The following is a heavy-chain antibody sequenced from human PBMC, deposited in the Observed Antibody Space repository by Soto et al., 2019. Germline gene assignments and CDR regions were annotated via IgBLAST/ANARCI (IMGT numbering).Heavy chain of an antibody. J-gene: IGHJ5*02. V-gene: IGHV1-18*01. Sequence: ASVKVSCKASGYTFTSYGISWVRQATGQGLEWMGWISAYNGNTNYAQKLQGRVTMTTDTSTSTAYMELRSLRSDDTAVYYCARDRYDSSGSWFDPWGQGTLVTVSS. CDR1: GYTFTSYG. CDR3: ARDRYDSSGSWFDP. D-gene: IGHD3-22*01. CDR2: ISAYNGNT.